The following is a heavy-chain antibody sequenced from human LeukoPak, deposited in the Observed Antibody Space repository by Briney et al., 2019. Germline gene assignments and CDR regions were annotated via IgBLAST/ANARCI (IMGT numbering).Heavy chain of an antibody. J-gene: IGHJ6*03. V-gene: IGHV3-30*02. Sequence: GGSLRLSCAASGFTFSSYWMSWVRQAPGKGLEWVAFIRYDGSNKYYADSVKGRFTISGDNSKNTLYLQMNSLRAEDTAVYYCAKCHLYYYYMDVWGKGTTVTVSS. CDR2: IRYDGSNK. CDR3: AKCHLYYYYMDV. CDR1: GFTFSSYW.